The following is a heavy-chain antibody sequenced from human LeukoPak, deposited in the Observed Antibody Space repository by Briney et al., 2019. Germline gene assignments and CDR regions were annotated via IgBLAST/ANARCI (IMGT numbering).Heavy chain of an antibody. CDR3: ARDEYSGSYYGYYYYMDV. CDR1: GGSISSYY. J-gene: IGHJ6*03. Sequence: SETLSLTCTVSGGSISSYYWSWIRQPAGEGLEWIGRIYTSGSTNYNPSLKSRVTMSVDTSKNQFSLKLSSVTAADTAVYYCARDEYSGSYYGYYYYMDVWGKGTTVTVSS. D-gene: IGHD1-26*01. V-gene: IGHV4-4*07. CDR2: IYTSGST.